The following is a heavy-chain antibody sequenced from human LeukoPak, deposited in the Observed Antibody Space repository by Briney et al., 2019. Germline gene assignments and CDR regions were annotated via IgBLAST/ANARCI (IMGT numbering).Heavy chain of an antibody. D-gene: IGHD3-3*01. CDR2: IYYSGNT. CDR3: ARVRKTIFGVVMDY. CDR1: GGSFSGYY. Sequence: PSETLSLTCAGYGGSFSGYYWSWIRQPPGKGLEWSGSIYYSGNTYYNPSLKSRVTISVDTSKNQFSLKLSSVTAADTAVYYCARVRKTIFGVVMDYWGQGTLVTVSS. J-gene: IGHJ4*02. V-gene: IGHV4-34*01.